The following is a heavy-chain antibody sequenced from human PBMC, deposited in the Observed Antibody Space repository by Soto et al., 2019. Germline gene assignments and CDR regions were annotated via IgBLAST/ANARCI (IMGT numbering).Heavy chain of an antibody. J-gene: IGHJ6*02. CDR3: ARDVAAAAVYYYYYGMDV. CDR1: GGSISSSNW. CDR2: IYHSGST. V-gene: IGHV4-4*02. Sequence: SETLSLTCAVSGGSISSSNWWSWVRQPPGKGLEWIGEIYHSGSTNYNPSLKSRVTISVDKSKNQFSLKLSSVTAADTAVYYCARDVAAAAVYYYYYGMDVWGQGTTVTVSS. D-gene: IGHD6-13*01.